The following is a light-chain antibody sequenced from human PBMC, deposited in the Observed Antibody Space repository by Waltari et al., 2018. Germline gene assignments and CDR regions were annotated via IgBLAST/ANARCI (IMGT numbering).Light chain of an antibody. J-gene: IGKJ1*01. CDR2: GAS. V-gene: IGKV3-20*01. CDR3: QQYGNLPRT. Sequence: ETVLTQSPGTLSLSPGDRATLSCRASQSVSSNYLAWYQHKPGQAPRLLISGASSRATGIPDRFSGSGSGTDFTLTISRPVPEDFAVYYCQQYGNLPRTFGQGT. CDR1: QSVSSNY.